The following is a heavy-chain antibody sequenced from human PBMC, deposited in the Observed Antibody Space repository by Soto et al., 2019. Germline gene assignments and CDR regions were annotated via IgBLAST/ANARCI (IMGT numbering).Heavy chain of an antibody. CDR1: GGSISSGDYY. Sequence: QVQLQESGPGLVKPSQTLSLTCTVSGGSISSGDYYWSWIRQPPGKGLEWIGYIYYSGSTYYNPSLKTRVTISVDTPKNQFSLKLSSVTAADTAAYYCAIYGVNSVYFDYWGQGTLVTVSS. J-gene: IGHJ4*02. CDR2: IYYSGST. D-gene: IGHD4-17*01. V-gene: IGHV4-30-4*01. CDR3: AIYGVNSVYFDY.